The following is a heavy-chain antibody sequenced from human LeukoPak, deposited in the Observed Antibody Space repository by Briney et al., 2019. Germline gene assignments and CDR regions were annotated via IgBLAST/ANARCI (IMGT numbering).Heavy chain of an antibody. CDR1: GLTFSSYW. V-gene: IGHV3-7*03. CDR3: ARDRH. Sequence: GGSLRLSCAASGLTFSSYWMSWVRQAPGKGLEWVANIKQDGSEKYYVDSVKGRFTISRDNAKNSLYLQMNSLRAEDTAVYYCARDRHWGQGTLVTVSS. J-gene: IGHJ4*02. CDR2: IKQDGSEK.